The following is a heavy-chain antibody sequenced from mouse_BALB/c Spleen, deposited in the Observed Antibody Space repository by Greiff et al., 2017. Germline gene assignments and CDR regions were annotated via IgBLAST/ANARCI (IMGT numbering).Heavy chain of an antibody. Sequence: EVKVEESGPGLVKPSQSLSLTCTVTGYSITSDYAWNWIRQFPGNKLEWMGYISYSGSTSYNPSLKSRISITRDTSKNQFFLQLNSVTTEDTATYYCARNLNWDDYAMDYWGQGTSVTVSS. D-gene: IGHD4-1*01. CDR1: GYSITSDYA. CDR2: ISYSGST. J-gene: IGHJ4*01. CDR3: ARNLNWDDYAMDY. V-gene: IGHV3-2*02.